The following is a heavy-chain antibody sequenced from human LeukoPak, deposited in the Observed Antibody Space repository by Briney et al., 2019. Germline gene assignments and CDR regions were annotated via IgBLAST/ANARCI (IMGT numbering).Heavy chain of an antibody. CDR1: GGSFSGYY. V-gene: IGHV4-34*01. CDR2: INHSGST. D-gene: IGHD3-16*02. Sequence: SETLSLTCAGYGGSFSGYYWSWIRQPPGKGLEWIGEINHSGSTNYNPSLKSRVTISVDTSKNQFSLKLSSVTAADTAVYYCARARIMITFGGVIPDAFDIWGQGTMVTVSS. CDR3: ARARIMITFGGVIPDAFDI. J-gene: IGHJ3*02.